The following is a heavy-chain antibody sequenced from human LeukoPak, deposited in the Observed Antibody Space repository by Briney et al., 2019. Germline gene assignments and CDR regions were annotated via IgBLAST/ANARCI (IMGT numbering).Heavy chain of an antibody. CDR3: ARGASYYSDSSGSSNYFDN. D-gene: IGHD3-22*01. CDR2: ISSRSTYI. Sequence: GGSLRLSCAASGFTFSTYSINWVRQAPGKGLEWVSYISSRSTYIYYADSVKGRFTISRDNAKNSLYLQMNSLRVEDTAVYYCARGASYYSDSSGSSNYFDNWGQGTLVTVPS. CDR1: GFTFSTYS. J-gene: IGHJ4*02. V-gene: IGHV3-21*01.